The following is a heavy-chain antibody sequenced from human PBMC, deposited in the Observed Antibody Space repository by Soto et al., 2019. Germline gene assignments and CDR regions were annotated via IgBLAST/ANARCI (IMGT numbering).Heavy chain of an antibody. CDR1: GASPGIFY. Sequence: SESLSLTSTVYGASPGIFYWSWIRQSAGGGRGWIGVIYATGTTDYNPSLKSRVMMSVDTSKKQFSLKLRSVTAADTAVYYCARGRPNVLAKGLELWRQG. CDR2: IYATGTT. CDR3: ARGRPNVLAKGLEL. D-gene: IGHD1-26*01. V-gene: IGHV4-59*10. J-gene: IGHJ4*02.